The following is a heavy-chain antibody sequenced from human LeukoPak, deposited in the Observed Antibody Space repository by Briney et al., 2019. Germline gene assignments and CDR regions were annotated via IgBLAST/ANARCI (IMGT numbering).Heavy chain of an antibody. CDR3: ARPSYSSGWYFDS. J-gene: IGHJ4*02. D-gene: IGHD6-19*01. Sequence: SETLSLTCTVSGGSISSYFWSWIRQPPGKGLEWIGYVYYSGSTNYNPSLKSRVTISVDTSKKQFSLKLSSATAADTAVYYCARPSYSSGWYFDSWGQGTLVTVSS. CDR1: GGSISSYF. V-gene: IGHV4-59*01. CDR2: VYYSGST.